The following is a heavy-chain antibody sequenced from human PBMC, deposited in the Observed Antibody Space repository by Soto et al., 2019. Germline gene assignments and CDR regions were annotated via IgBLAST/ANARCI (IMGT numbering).Heavy chain of an antibody. CDR3: VSARSATYGDALYV. Sequence: GTLSLTCSVSGGSISSYFRSWLRQPPGKGLEWIGYIYDDGATDYNPSLKSRVTILLDMSKNQFSLKLSSVTAADTAVYYCVSARSATYGDALYVRGQGTMVTVSS. CDR2: IYDDGAT. J-gene: IGHJ3*01. D-gene: IGHD2-15*01. CDR1: GGSISSYF. V-gene: IGHV4-59*03.